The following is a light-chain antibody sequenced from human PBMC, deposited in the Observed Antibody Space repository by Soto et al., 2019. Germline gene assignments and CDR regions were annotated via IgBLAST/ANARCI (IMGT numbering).Light chain of an antibody. Sequence: AIQLTQSPSSLSASVGDRVTITCRASQGVSSSLAWYQQKPGTAPKLLIYDASDLETGVPSRFSGSGSGTDFTLTISSLQPEDFATYYCQHFNNYPLTFVQGTRLEIK. V-gene: IGKV1D-13*01. J-gene: IGKJ5*01. CDR1: QGVSSS. CDR2: DAS. CDR3: QHFNNYPLT.